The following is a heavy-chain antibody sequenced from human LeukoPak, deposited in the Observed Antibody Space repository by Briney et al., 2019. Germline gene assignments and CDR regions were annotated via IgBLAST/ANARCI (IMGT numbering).Heavy chain of an antibody. CDR2: IIPIFGTA. Sequence: ASVKVSCKASGGTFSSYAINWVRQAPGQGLEWMGGIIPIFGTANYAQKFQGRVTITTDESTSTAYMELSSLRSEDTAVYYCATLHGDYEYSFDPWGQGVLVTVSS. D-gene: IGHD4-17*01. V-gene: IGHV1-69*05. CDR1: GGTFSSYA. J-gene: IGHJ5*02. CDR3: ATLHGDYEYSFDP.